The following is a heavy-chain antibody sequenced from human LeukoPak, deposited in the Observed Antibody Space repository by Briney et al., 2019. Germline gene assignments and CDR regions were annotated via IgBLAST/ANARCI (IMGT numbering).Heavy chain of an antibody. CDR2: IYYSGST. J-gene: IGHJ3*02. Sequence: PSETLSLTCTVSGGSISSYYWSWIRQPPGKGLEWIGYIYYSGSTNYNPSLKSRVTISVDTSKNQFSLKLSSVTAADTAVYYCASGGLNTYYYDSSGSSAAFDIWGQATMVTVSS. CDR3: ASGGLNTYYYDSSGSSAAFDI. V-gene: IGHV4-59*01. CDR1: GGSISSYY. D-gene: IGHD3-22*01.